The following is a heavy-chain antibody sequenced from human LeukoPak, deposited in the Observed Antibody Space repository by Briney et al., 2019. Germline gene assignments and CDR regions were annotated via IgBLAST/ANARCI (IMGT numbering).Heavy chain of an antibody. Sequence: PSETLSLTCAVYGGSFSGYYWSWTRQPPGKGLEWIGEINHSGSTNYNPSLKSRVTISVDTSKNQFSPKLSSVTAADTAVYYCARLDYGDYQDYWGQGTLVTVSS. J-gene: IGHJ4*02. CDR2: INHSGST. CDR3: ARLDYGDYQDY. V-gene: IGHV4-34*01. D-gene: IGHD4-17*01. CDR1: GGSFSGYY.